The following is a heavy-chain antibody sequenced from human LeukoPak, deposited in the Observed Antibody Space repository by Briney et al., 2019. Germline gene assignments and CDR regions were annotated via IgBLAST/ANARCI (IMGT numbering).Heavy chain of an antibody. CDR3: ARGGRFLEWLLFNPKYNWFDP. CDR1: DGSFRGYH. J-gene: IGHJ5*02. D-gene: IGHD3-3*01. V-gene: IGHV4-34*01. Sequence: LETLSLTGAVYDGSFRGYHLSWIRQPPGKGLEWIGETKQSGSTHYNPSLKSRVTLSVDTSKNQFSLKLSSVTAADTAVYYCARGGRFLEWLLFNPKYNWFDPSGQGTLVTVSS. CDR2: TKQSGST.